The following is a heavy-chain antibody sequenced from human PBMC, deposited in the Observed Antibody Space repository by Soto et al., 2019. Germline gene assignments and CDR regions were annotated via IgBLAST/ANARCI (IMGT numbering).Heavy chain of an antibody. V-gene: IGHV3-30*04. CDR1: GFTFSSYA. Sequence: GGSLRLSCAASGFTFSSYAMHWVRQAPGKGLEWVAVISYDGSNKYYADSVKGRFTISRDNSKNTLYLQMNSLRAEDTAVYYWAREYYYDSSGYNWFDPWGQGTLVTVSS. D-gene: IGHD3-22*01. CDR3: AREYYYDSSGYNWFDP. CDR2: ISYDGSNK. J-gene: IGHJ5*02.